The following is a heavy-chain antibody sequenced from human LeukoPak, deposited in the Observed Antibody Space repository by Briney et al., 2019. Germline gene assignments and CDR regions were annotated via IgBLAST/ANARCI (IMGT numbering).Heavy chain of an antibody. D-gene: IGHD4-17*01. CDR1: GYTLTELS. V-gene: IGHV1-24*01. Sequence: ASVKVSCKVSGYTLTELSMHWVRQAPGKGLEWMGGFDPEDGETIYAQKFQGRVTMTEDTSTDTAYMELSSLRSEDTAVDYCATGTLTEKYGDYYHFDYWGQGTMVTVSS. CDR2: FDPEDGET. CDR3: ATGTLTEKYGDYYHFDY. J-gene: IGHJ4*02.